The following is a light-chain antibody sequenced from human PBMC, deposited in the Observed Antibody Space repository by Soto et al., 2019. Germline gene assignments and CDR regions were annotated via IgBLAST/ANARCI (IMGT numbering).Light chain of an antibody. Sequence: EIVLTQSPDSLSLSPGERATLSCRASQSINSNYLAWYRQKPGQAPRLLIYGASRRATDIPDRFSGSVSGTDFTLTISRLEPEDFAVYYCQQYGSLPRTFGQGTKVEIQ. J-gene: IGKJ1*01. CDR1: QSINSNY. CDR2: GAS. CDR3: QQYGSLPRT. V-gene: IGKV3-20*01.